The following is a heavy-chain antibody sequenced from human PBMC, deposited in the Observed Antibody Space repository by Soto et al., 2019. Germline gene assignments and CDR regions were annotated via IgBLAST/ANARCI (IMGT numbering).Heavy chain of an antibody. CDR1: GFRFSDYS. V-gene: IGHV3-48*02. CDR3: ARLPKGSTMTS. J-gene: IGHJ4*02. Sequence: DVQLLESGGGSVHPGGSLRLACAGSGFRFSDYSMNWVRQAPGKGLEWVSYITSSGDSTYYADSVKGRFTVSRDNAKNSLFLQMNGLRDEDTAVYYCARLPKGSTMTSWGQGTLVTVSS. CDR2: ITSSGDST. D-gene: IGHD4-17*01.